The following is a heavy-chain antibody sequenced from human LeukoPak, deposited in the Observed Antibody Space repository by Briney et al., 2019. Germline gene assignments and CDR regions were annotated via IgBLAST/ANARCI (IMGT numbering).Heavy chain of an antibody. CDR1: GGSISSSDYY. V-gene: IGHV4-39*01. J-gene: IGHJ4*02. CDR2: IYYSGST. D-gene: IGHD3-16*01. CDR3: ASYLRGSYFDY. Sequence: SETLSLTCIVSGGSISSSDYYWGWIRQPPGKGLEWIATIYYSGSTYYNPSLRSRVTISVDTFKNRFSLRLTSVTAADTAVYYCASYLRGSYFDYWGQGTLVTVSS.